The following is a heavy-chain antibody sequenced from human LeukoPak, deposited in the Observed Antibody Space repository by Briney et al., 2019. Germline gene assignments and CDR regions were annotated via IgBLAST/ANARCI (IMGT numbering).Heavy chain of an antibody. Sequence: GGSLRLSCTASGFTFRSYAVTWVRQAPGKGLQWVSSISGSGDGSSYADSVQGRFSMSRDNSKNTLFHQMNSLRAEDTAMYFCGRDPNGDYVGAFEFWGPGTLVTVSS. V-gene: IGHV3-23*01. CDR3: GRDPNGDYVGAFEF. CDR1: GFTFRSYA. CDR2: ISGSGDGS. J-gene: IGHJ3*01. D-gene: IGHD4-17*01.